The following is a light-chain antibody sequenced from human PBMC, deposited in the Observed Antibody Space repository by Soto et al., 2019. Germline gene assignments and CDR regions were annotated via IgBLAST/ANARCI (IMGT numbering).Light chain of an antibody. J-gene: IGLJ2*01. CDR3: QTWDTGIRV. Sequence: QPVLTQSPSASASLGASVKLTCTLSSGHSNYAIAWHQQQPEKGPRYLMKLNSDGSHSKGDGIPDRFSGSSSGAERYLTIPSLQSEDEADYYCQTWDTGIRVFGGGTKLTVL. V-gene: IGLV4-69*01. CDR1: SGHSNYA. CDR2: LNSDGSH.